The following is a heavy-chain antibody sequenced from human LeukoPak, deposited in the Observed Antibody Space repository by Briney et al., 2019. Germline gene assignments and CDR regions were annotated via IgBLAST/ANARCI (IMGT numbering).Heavy chain of an antibody. CDR1: GFTFSDYY. Sequence: GGSLRLSCAASGFTFSDYYMSWIRQAPGKGLEWVAYISSSSSYTNYADSVKGRFTISRDNANNSLYLQMNSLRAEDTAVYYCARIIHDYGDYTSHWFDPWGQGTLVTVSS. J-gene: IGHJ5*02. D-gene: IGHD4-17*01. CDR2: ISSSSSYT. CDR3: ARIIHDYGDYTSHWFDP. V-gene: IGHV3-11*06.